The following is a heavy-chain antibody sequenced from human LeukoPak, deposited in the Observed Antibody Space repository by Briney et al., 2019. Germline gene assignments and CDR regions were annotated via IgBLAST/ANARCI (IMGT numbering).Heavy chain of an antibody. D-gene: IGHD1-26*01. CDR1: GYTFTSYG. V-gene: IGHV1-18*01. Sequence: ASVTVSYKASGYTFTSYGISWVRQAPGQGLEWMGWISAYNGNTNYTQKLQGRATMTTDTSTNTAYMDLRSLTSDDTAVYYCARVYGGSSAGRSFDYWGQGTLVTVSS. J-gene: IGHJ4*02. CDR3: ARVYGGSSAGRSFDY. CDR2: ISAYNGNT.